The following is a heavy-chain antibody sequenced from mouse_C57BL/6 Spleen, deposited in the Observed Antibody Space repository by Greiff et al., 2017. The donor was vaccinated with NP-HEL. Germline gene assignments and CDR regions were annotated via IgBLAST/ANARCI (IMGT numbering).Heavy chain of an antibody. CDR2: ISDGGSYT. CDR3: ARDERLGRGVHYFDY. J-gene: IGHJ2*01. V-gene: IGHV5-4*01. CDR1: GFTFSSYA. D-gene: IGHD4-1*01. Sequence: EVKLMESGGGLVKPGGSLKLSCAASGFTFSSYAMSWVRQTPEKRLEWVATISDGGSYTYYPDNVKGRFPISRDNAKNNLYLQMSHLKSEDTAMYYCARDERLGRGVHYFDYWGQGTTLTVSS.